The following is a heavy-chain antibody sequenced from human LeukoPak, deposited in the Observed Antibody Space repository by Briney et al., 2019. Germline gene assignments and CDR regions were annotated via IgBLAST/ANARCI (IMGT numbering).Heavy chain of an antibody. D-gene: IGHD1-26*01. V-gene: IGHV3-53*01. CDR3: AKRGATQTKEFEY. Sequence: GGSLRLSCAASGFTFSNAWMNWVRQAPGKGLEWVATIGSGGTTYHADSVKGRFTISRDNSKNTLYLQMNSLRAEDTAIYYCAKRGATQTKEFEYWGQGTLVTVSS. CDR2: IGSGGTT. J-gene: IGHJ4*02. CDR1: GFTFSNAW.